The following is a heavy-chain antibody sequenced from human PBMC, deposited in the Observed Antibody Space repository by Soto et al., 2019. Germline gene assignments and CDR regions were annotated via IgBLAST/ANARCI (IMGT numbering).Heavy chain of an antibody. CDR2: IYYSGST. Sequence: PSETLPLTCTVSGVSIISSSYYWGWIRKPPGKGLEWIGSIYYSGSTYYNPSLKSRVTISVDTSKNQFSLKLSSVTAADTAVYYCARHGAAAGTSYYYYYGMDVWGQGTTVTVSS. CDR1: GVSIISSSYY. D-gene: IGHD6-13*01. V-gene: IGHV4-39*01. CDR3: ARHGAAAGTSYYYYYGMDV. J-gene: IGHJ6*02.